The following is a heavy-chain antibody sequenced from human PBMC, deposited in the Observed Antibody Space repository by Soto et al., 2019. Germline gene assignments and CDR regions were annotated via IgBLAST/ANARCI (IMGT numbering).Heavy chain of an antibody. D-gene: IGHD3-10*01. Sequence: PGGSLRLSCAASGFTFSTYWMQWVRQVPGVGRVWVSSISENGGITGYADSVKGRFTISRDNAKNTLYLQMDGLRVEDTAIYYCAREYYSSGTHWGQGTLVTVSS. CDR2: ISENGGIT. V-gene: IGHV3-74*01. CDR3: AREYYSSGTH. J-gene: IGHJ1*01. CDR1: GFTFSTYW.